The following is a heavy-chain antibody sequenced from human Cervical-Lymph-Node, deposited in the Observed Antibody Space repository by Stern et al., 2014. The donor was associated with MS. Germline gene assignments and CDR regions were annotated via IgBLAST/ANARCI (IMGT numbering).Heavy chain of an antibody. J-gene: IGHJ5*02. CDR1: GG. D-gene: IGHD3-10*01. CDR2: ILPSVGTT. Sequence: VQLVESGADVKKPGSSVRVSCKASGGISWLRQAPGQGLEWMGGILPSVGTTHYAQRFQGRTTITADTSANTTYMELSSLRSDDTAVYYCATGAGDNWFDPWGQGTLVSVSS. V-gene: IGHV1-69*06. CDR3: ATGAGDNWFDP.